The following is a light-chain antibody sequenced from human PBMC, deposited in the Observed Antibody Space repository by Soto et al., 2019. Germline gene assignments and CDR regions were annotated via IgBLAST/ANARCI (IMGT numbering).Light chain of an antibody. CDR3: QQANSFPLT. CDR2: AAS. J-gene: IGKJ3*01. V-gene: IGKV1-12*01. Sequence: DIPMTQSPSSVSASVGDRVTITCRAGQGIGSWLAWYQQKPGKAPKLLIYAASSLQSGVPSRFSGCGSGTHFTLTISCLQPEDFATYYCQQANSFPLTFGPGTKVDIK. CDR1: QGIGSW.